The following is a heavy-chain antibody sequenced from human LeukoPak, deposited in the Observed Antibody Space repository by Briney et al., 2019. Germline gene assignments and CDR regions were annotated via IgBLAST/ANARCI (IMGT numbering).Heavy chain of an antibody. V-gene: IGHV3-30*18. CDR2: ISYDGSNK. CDR1: GFTFSSYG. CDR3: AKDVGATYN. Sequence: GGSLRLSCAASGFTFSSYGMHWVRQAPGKGLEWVAVISYDGSNKYYADSVKGRFTISRDNSKNTLYLQMNSLRAEDTAVYYCAKDVGATYNWGQGTLVTVSS. D-gene: IGHD1-26*01. J-gene: IGHJ4*02.